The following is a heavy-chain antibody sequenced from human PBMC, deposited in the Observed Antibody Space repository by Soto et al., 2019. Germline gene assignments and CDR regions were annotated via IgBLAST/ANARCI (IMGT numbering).Heavy chain of an antibody. Sequence: EVQLVESGGGLVQPGGSLRLSCAASGFSFSSYSMNWVRQAPGKGLEWVSQISSSSNTIYYADAVKGRFTISRDNAKKSVYLRMNSLRDEDTAVYYGARDSLTHYGGNLDYWGQGTLVTVSS. CDR1: GFSFSSYS. D-gene: IGHD4-17*01. J-gene: IGHJ4*02. CDR2: ISSSSNTI. V-gene: IGHV3-48*02. CDR3: ARDSLTHYGGNLDY.